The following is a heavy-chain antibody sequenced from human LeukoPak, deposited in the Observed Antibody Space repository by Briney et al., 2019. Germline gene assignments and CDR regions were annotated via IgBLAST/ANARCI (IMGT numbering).Heavy chain of an antibody. J-gene: IGHJ5*02. D-gene: IGHD2-15*01. V-gene: IGHV4-34*01. Sequence: SETLSLTCAVYGGSFSGYYWSWIRQPPGKGLEWIGEINHSGSTNYNPSLKSRVTISVDTSKNQFSLKLSFVTAADTAVYYCAREARVRYCSGGSCYSRWFDPWGQGTLVTVSS. CDR2: INHSGST. CDR1: GGSFSGYY. CDR3: AREARVRYCSGGSCYSRWFDP.